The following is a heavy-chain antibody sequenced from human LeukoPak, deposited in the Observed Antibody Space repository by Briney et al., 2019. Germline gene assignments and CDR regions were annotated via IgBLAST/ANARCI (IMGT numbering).Heavy chain of an antibody. CDR1: GFTFSSYW. D-gene: IGHD6-19*01. CDR3: ARMLSSGWYREFDY. CDR2: IKQDGSEK. Sequence: PGGSLRLSCAASGFTFSSYWMSWVRQPPGKGLEGVPNIKQDGSEKYYVDSVKGRFTISRDNAKNSLYLQMNSLRAEDTAVYYCARMLSSGWYREFDYWGQGTLVTVSS. J-gene: IGHJ4*02. V-gene: IGHV3-7*01.